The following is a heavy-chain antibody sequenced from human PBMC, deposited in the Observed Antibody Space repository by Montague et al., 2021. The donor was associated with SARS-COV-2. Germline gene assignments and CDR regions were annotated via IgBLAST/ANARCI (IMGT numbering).Heavy chain of an antibody. J-gene: IGHJ6*02. CDR2: IYYSGST. Sequence: SETLSLTCTVSGGSISSSSYNWGWIRQPPGKGLEWIGSIYYSGSTYYXTSLKSRVTISVDTSKNQFSLKLSSVTAADTAVYYCARAFTDWLRYYGMDVWGQGTTVTVSS. D-gene: IGHD3-9*01. CDR1: GGSISSSSYN. V-gene: IGHV4-39*01. CDR3: ARAFTDWLRYYGMDV.